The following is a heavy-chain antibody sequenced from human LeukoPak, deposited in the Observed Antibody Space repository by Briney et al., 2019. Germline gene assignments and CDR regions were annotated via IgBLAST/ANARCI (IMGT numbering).Heavy chain of an antibody. CDR3: ARDRRAAGSHDAFDI. V-gene: IGHV1-18*01. CDR2: ISAYNGNT. D-gene: IGHD1-14*01. Sequence: ASVKVSCKASGYTFTSYGISWVRQAPGQGLEWMGWISAYNGNTNYAQKLQGRVTMTTDTSTSTAYMELRRLRSDDTAVYYCARDRRAAGSHDAFDIWGQGTMVSVSS. CDR1: GYTFTSYG. J-gene: IGHJ3*02.